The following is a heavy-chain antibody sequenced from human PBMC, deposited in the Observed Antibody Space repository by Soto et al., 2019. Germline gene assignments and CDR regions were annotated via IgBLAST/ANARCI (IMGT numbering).Heavy chain of an antibody. CDR3: AKAGERSYSTSHLNWFEP. CDR1: GFTFSSYG. Sequence: HPGGSLRLSCAASGFTFSSYGMDWVRQAPGKGLEWVAVISYDGSNKYYADSVKGRFTISRDNSKNALYLQMNSLRAEDTAVYYCAKAGERSYSTSHLNWFEPWGQGTLVTVSS. J-gene: IGHJ5*02. CDR2: ISYDGSNK. V-gene: IGHV3-30*18. D-gene: IGHD6-6*01.